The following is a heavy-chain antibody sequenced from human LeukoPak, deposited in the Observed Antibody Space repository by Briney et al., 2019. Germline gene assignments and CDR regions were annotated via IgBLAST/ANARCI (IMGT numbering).Heavy chain of an antibody. CDR3: ARGGSSDVTLGDYFDY. CDR2: ICPSFGTA. J-gene: IGHJ4*02. D-gene: IGHD2-15*01. CDR1: GGTFSSYA. Sequence: SVKVSCKASGGTFSSYAINWVRQAPGQGLEWMGRICPSFGTAIEAQKFQGRVTITTDESTSTPYMELSSLRSEDTAVYYCARGGSSDVTLGDYFDYWGQGTLVTVSS. V-gene: IGHV1-69*05.